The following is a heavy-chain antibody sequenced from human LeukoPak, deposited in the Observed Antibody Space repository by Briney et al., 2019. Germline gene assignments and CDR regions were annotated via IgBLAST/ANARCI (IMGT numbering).Heavy chain of an antibody. V-gene: IGHV4-34*01. J-gene: IGHJ6*02. CDR1: GGSFSGYY. CDR2: INHSGST. Sequence: SETLSLTCAVYGGSFSGYYWSWIRQPPGKGLEWIGEINHSGSTNYNPSLKSRVTISVDTSKNQFSLKLSSVTAADTAVYYCARGSSVRYQLSDYYYYGMDVWGQGTTVTVSS. D-gene: IGHD2-2*01. CDR3: ARGSSVRYQLSDYYYYGMDV.